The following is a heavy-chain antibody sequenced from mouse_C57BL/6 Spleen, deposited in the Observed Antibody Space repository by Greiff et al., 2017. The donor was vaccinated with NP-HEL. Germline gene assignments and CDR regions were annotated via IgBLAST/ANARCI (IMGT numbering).Heavy chain of an antibody. V-gene: IGHV14-2*01. CDR2: IDPEDGET. J-gene: IGHJ3*01. D-gene: IGHD2-4*01. CDR1: GFNIKDYY. Sequence: EVKLMESGAELVKPGASVKLSCTASGFNIKDYYMHWVKQRTEQGLEWIGRIDPEDGETKYAPKIQGKATITADTSSNTAYLQLSSLTSEDTAVYYCARSGDYTWVAYWGQGTLVTVSA. CDR3: ARSGDYTWVAY.